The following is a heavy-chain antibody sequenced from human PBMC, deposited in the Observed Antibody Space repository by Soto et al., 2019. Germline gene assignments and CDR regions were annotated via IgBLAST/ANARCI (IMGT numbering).Heavy chain of an antibody. V-gene: IGHV4-59*01. J-gene: IGHJ4*02. D-gene: IGHD3-10*01. CDR3: ARASRRNYYGSLDY. Sequence: PSETLSLTCTVPGGSISRYYWSWIRQPPGKGLEWIGYIYYSGSTNYNPSLKSRVTISVDTSKNQFSLKLISVTAADTAVYYCARASRRNYYGSLDYWGQGALVTVSS. CDR1: GGSISRYY. CDR2: IYYSGST.